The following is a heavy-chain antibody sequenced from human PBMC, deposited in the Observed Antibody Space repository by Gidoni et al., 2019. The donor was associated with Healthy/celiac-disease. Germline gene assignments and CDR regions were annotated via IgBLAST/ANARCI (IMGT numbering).Heavy chain of an antibody. CDR2: IYYSGST. Sequence: GPGLVKPSETLSLTCTVSGGSVSSGSYYWSWIRQPPGKGLEWIGYIYYSGSTNYNPSLKSRVTISVDTSKNQFSLKLSSMTAADTAVYYCARGNYDILTGYYNWFDPWGQGTLVTVSS. J-gene: IGHJ5*02. D-gene: IGHD3-9*01. CDR1: GGSVSSGSYY. V-gene: IGHV4-61*01. CDR3: ARGNYDILTGYYNWFDP.